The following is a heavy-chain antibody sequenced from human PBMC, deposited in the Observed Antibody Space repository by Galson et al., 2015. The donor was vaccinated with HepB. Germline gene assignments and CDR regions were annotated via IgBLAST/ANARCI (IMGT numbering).Heavy chain of an antibody. V-gene: IGHV3-23*01. Sequence: SLRLSCAASGFTFSSYAMSWVRQAPGKGLEWVSAISGSGGSTYYADSVKGRFTISRDNSKNTLYLQMNSLRAEDTAVYYCAKTVGATGVLYYFDYWGQGTLVTVSS. J-gene: IGHJ4*02. CDR3: AKTVGATGVLYYFDY. D-gene: IGHD1-26*01. CDR2: ISGSGGST. CDR1: GFTFSSYA.